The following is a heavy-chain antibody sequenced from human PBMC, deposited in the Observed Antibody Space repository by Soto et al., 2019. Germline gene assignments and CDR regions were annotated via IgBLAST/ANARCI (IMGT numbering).Heavy chain of an antibody. V-gene: IGHV4-38-2*01. CDR1: GYSITTGYY. Sequence: LSLTCVVSGYSITTGYYWGWIRQPPGKGLEWIGSISHSGTTFYSSSLKSRVTISKDASKNQFSLKVNSVIAADTAVYYCARSGGSAGWFDPWGPGSLVTVSS. CDR2: ISHSGTT. J-gene: IGHJ5*02. CDR3: ARSGGSAGWFDP. D-gene: IGHD2-15*01.